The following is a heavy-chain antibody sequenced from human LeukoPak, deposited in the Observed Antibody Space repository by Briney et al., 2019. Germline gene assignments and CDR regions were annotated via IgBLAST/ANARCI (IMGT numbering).Heavy chain of an antibody. CDR1: GFTFNTYG. CDR2: ISGSGGST. Sequence: GGSLRLSCAASGFTFNTYGMNWVRQAPGKGLEWVSAISGSGGSTYYADSVKGRFTISRDNAKNSLYLQMNSLRAEDTALYHCAREGPIYGSGSFDYWGQGTLVTVSS. J-gene: IGHJ4*02. CDR3: AREGPIYGSGSFDY. D-gene: IGHD3-10*01. V-gene: IGHV3-20*01.